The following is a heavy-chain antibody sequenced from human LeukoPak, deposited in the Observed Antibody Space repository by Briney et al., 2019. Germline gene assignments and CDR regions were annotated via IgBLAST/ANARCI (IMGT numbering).Heavy chain of an antibody. CDR2: IYSGGST. V-gene: IGHV3-53*01. CDR1: GFIVSSNY. Sequence: GGSPRLSCAASGFIVSSNYMSWVRQAPGEGLQWVSVIYSGGSTYYADSVKGRFTISTDNSKNTLYLQMNSLRAEDTAVYYCARENPATARLFDYWGQGTLVTVSS. D-gene: IGHD2-2*01. CDR3: ARENPATARLFDY. J-gene: IGHJ4*01.